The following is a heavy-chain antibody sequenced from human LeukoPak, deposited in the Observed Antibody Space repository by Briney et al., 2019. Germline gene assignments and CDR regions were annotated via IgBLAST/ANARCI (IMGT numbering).Heavy chain of an antibody. V-gene: IGHV3-64*01. CDR2: ISSNGGST. Sequence: GRSLRLSCAASGFTFSSYAMYWIRQAPGKGLEYVSDISSNGGSTYYANSVKGRFTISRDNSKNTLYLQMGSLRAEDMAVYYCASEIVVVTAMGDAFDIWGQGTMVTVSS. J-gene: IGHJ3*02. D-gene: IGHD2-21*02. CDR1: GFTFSSYA. CDR3: ASEIVVVTAMGDAFDI.